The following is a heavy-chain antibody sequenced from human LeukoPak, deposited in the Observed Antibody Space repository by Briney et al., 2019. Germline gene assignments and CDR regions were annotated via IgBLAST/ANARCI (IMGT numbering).Heavy chain of an antibody. CDR3: ARHEYTAMVWYGEYYFDY. J-gene: IGHJ4*02. Sequence: SETLSLTCTGSGDSISSYYWSWIRQPPGKGLEWIGYIYYSGSTNYNPSLKSRVTISVDTSKNQFSLKLSSVTAADTAVYYCARHEYTAMVWYGEYYFDYWGQGTLVTVSS. CDR2: IYYSGST. CDR1: GDSISSYY. D-gene: IGHD5-18*01. V-gene: IGHV4-59*08.